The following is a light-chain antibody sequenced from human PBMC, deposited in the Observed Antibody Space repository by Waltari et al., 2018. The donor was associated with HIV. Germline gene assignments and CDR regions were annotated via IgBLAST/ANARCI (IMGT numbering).Light chain of an antibody. Sequence: QSALIQPPSVSGSPGQSVTISCTGTSSDVGSYDYVSWYQQHPGTVPKPMIYNVNTQPSGVPDRFSGSKSGNTASLTVSGLQAEDEADYYCTSYAGRNTFVFGGGTKLTVL. CDR1: SSDVGSYDY. V-gene: IGLV2-8*01. CDR2: NVN. J-gene: IGLJ2*01. CDR3: TSYAGRNTFV.